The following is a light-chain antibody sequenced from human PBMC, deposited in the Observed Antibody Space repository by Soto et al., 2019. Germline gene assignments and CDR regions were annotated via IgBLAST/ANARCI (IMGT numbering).Light chain of an antibody. CDR2: AAS. V-gene: IGKV1-27*01. J-gene: IGKJ4*01. CDR1: QDINIY. CDR3: QKYGGAPLT. Sequence: DIQMTQSPSSLSASVGDRVTITCRAGQDINIYLAWYQQKPGKVPKLLISAASTLQSGVPSRFSGSGSGTDSTLTISSLQPEDVATYYCQKYGGAPLTFGGGTKVEIK.